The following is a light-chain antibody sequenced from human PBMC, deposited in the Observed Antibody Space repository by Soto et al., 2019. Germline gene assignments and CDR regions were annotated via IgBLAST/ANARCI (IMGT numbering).Light chain of an antibody. Sequence: QSALTQPASVSGSPGQSITISCTGTSSDIGGYNYVSWYQQHPGKAPNLMIYDVSNRPSGISNRFSGSKSGYTASLTISGLQAEDEADYYCSSYTSSSTPYVFGTGTKVTVL. J-gene: IGLJ1*01. CDR2: DVS. CDR3: SSYTSSSTPYV. V-gene: IGLV2-14*03. CDR1: SSDIGGYNY.